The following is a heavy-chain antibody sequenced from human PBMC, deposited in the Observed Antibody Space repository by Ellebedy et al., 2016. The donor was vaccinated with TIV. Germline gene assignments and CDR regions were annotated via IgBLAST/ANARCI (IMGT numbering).Heavy chain of an antibody. CDR3: ATESFNDVDLILWGLFNM. V-gene: IGHV3-66*01. Sequence: GGSLRLSCVVSGFTVNSNYMSWVRQAPGKGLEWVSVISVGGSTYYAESVKGRFTISRDNSKNTLFLQMTSLRGEDTAVYYCATESFNDVDLILWGLFNMWGQGTTVTVSS. CDR2: ISVGGST. D-gene: IGHD3-10*01. J-gene: IGHJ3*02. CDR1: GFTVNSNY.